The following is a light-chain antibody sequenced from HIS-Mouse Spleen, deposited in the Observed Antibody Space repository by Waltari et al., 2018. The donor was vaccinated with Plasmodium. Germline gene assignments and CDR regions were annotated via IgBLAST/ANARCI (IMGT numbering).Light chain of an antibody. Sequence: DVVMTQSPLSLPVTLGQPASISCRSSQSLVYSDGNTYLNWFQQTPGHAPRRLIYKVSNWDSGVPDRFSGSGSGTDFTLKISRVEAEDVGVYYCMQGTHWPFTFGPGTKVDIK. V-gene: IGKV2D-30*01. J-gene: IGKJ3*01. CDR2: KVS. CDR1: QSLVYSDGNTY. CDR3: MQGTHWPFT.